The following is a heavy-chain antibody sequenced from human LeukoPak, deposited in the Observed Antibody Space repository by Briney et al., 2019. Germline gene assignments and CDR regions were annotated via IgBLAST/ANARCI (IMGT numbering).Heavy chain of an antibody. CDR3: ARGRGIAAPGPRSLFDY. CDR2: IDPSGGST. J-gene: IGHJ4*02. CDR1: GYTSTKYY. V-gene: IGHV1-46*01. Sequence: ASLKVSCKASGYTSTKYYMHWVRQAPGQGLEWMGIIDPSGGSTSYAQTFQGRVTMTRDTSTSTFYMELSSLRSEDTAVYYCARGRGIAAPGPRSLFDYWGQGTLVTVSS. D-gene: IGHD6-13*01.